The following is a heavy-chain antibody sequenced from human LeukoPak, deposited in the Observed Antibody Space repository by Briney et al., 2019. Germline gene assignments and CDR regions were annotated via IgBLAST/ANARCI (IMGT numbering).Heavy chain of an antibody. CDR1: GGSISSYY. CDR2: IYTSGST. D-gene: IGHD4-23*01. J-gene: IGHJ6*02. V-gene: IGHV4-4*07. Sequence: SETLSLTCTVSGGSISSYYWSWIRQPAGKGLEWIGRIYTSGSTNYNPSLKSRVTMSVDTSKNQFSLKLSSVTAADTAVYYCVRVGIYGGYYGMDVWGQGTTVTVSS. CDR3: VRVGIYGGYYGMDV.